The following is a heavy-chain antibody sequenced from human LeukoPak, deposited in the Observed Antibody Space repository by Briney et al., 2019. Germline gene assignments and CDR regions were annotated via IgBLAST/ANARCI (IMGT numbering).Heavy chain of an antibody. V-gene: IGHV1-69*05. CDR1: GGTFSSYA. D-gene: IGHD3-22*01. Sequence: ASVKVSCKASGGTFSSYAISWVRQAPGQGLEWMGGIIPIFGTANYAQKFQGRVTITTDESTSTAYMELSSLRSEDTAVYYCARERVGGITMIVVVPFDYWGQGTLVTVSS. CDR3: ARERVGGITMIVVVPFDY. CDR2: IIPIFGTA. J-gene: IGHJ4*02.